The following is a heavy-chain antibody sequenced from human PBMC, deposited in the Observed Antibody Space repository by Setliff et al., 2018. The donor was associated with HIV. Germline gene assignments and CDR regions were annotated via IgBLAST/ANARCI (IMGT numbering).Heavy chain of an antibody. V-gene: IGHV4-39*07. D-gene: IGHD3-3*01. J-gene: IGHJ3*02. Sequence: SETLSLTCTVSGGSISTSSYYWGWIRQPPGKGLEWIGSIYYSGSTYYNPSLKSRVTISVDTSKNQFSLNLSSVTAADTAVYYCARDYYQYYNFWSGSSPDAFDIWGQGTMVTVSS. CDR1: GGSISTSSYY. CDR3: ARDYYQYYNFWSGSSPDAFDI. CDR2: IYYSGST.